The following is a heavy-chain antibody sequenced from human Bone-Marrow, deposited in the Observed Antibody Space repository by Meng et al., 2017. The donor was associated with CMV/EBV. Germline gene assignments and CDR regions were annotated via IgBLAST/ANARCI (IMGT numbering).Heavy chain of an antibody. CDR3: AIDSSGYYPSGMDV. J-gene: IGHJ6*02. CDR1: GGSISGYF. D-gene: IGHD3-22*01. CDR2: IHYSGSS. Sequence: SETLSLTCTVSGGSISGYFWSWIRQPPGKGLEWIAYIHYSGSSIYNPSLKSRVTMSVDTSANQFSLRLSSATAADTAVYYCAIDSSGYYPSGMDVWGQGTTVTVSS. V-gene: IGHV4-59*01.